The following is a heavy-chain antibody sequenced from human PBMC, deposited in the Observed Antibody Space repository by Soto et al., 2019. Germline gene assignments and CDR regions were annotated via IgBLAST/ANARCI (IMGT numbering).Heavy chain of an antibody. CDR1: GYTFTYYY. D-gene: IGHD5-18*01. CDR3: AREVERGSSYGYLEY. CDR2: INPSSGGT. J-gene: IGHJ4*02. Sequence: QVQLVQSGAEVKKPGASVKVSCKASGYTFTYYYIHWVRQAPGQGLEWMGIINPSSGGTSYAQKFKGRVTMTRDTSTSTVYMELSSLRSEDTAVYYCAREVERGSSYGYLEYWGQGTLVTVSS. V-gene: IGHV1-46*01.